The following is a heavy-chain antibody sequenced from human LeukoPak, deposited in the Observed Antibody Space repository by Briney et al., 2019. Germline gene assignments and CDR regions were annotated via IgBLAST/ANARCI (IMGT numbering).Heavy chain of an antibody. CDR3: AKVTVGYGGPFDI. Sequence: GGSLRLSCAASGFTFSSYCMHWVRQAPGKGLEWVAFIRYDGSNKYYADSVKDRFTISRDNSKNTLNLQMNSLRAEDTAVYYCAKVTVGYGGPFDIWGQGTMVTVSS. D-gene: IGHD4-23*01. CDR1: GFTFSSYC. V-gene: IGHV3-30*02. J-gene: IGHJ3*02. CDR2: IRYDGSNK.